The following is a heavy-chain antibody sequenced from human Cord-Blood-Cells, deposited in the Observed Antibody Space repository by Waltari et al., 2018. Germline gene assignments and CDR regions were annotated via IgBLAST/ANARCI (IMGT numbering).Heavy chain of an antibody. CDR1: GFTFSSYS. CDR2: ISSSSSYI. D-gene: IGHD2-2*01. Sequence: EVQLVESGGGLVKPGGSLRLSCAASGFTFSSYSMNWVRQAPGKGLEWVSSISSSSSYIYYADSLKGRFTISRGNAKNSLYLQMNSLRAEDTAVYYCARGGGYCSSTSCYYFDYWGQGTLVTVSS. J-gene: IGHJ4*02. V-gene: IGHV3-21*01. CDR3: ARGGGYCSSTSCYYFDY.